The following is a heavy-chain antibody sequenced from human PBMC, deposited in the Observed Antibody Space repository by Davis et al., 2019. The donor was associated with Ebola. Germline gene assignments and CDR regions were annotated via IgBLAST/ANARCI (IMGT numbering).Heavy chain of an antibody. CDR2: IIPIFGTA. CDR1: GGTFSSYA. V-gene: IGHV1-69*13. J-gene: IGHJ4*02. Sequence: SVNVSRKASGGTFSSYAISWVRQAPGQGLEWMGGIIPIFGTANYAQKFQGRVTITADESTSTAYMELSSLRSEDPAVYYCARDHYGGYWGQGTLVTVSS. D-gene: IGHD3-10*01. CDR3: ARDHYGGY.